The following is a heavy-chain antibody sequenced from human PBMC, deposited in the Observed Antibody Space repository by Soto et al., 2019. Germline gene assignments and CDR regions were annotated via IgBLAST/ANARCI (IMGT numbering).Heavy chain of an antibody. CDR2: IIPVFGTA. CDR1: GGPYNSFA. D-gene: IGHD3-10*01. Sequence: SVKVSCKATGGPYNSFAISWVRQAPGQGLEWIGGIIPVFGTATYAQKFKGRVTITAEESTSTAYMELSSLTSEDTAVYYCARFLDSAGSYYDGQNYNHYIGMDVWGQGTTVTVSS. CDR3: ARFLDSAGSYYDGQNYNHYIGMDV. V-gene: IGHV1-69*13. J-gene: IGHJ6*02.